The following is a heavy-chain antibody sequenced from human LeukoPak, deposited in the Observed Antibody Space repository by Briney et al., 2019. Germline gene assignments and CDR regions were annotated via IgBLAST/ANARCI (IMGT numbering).Heavy chain of an antibody. Sequence: PSETLSLTCAVYGGSFSGYYWSWIRQPPGKGLEWIGEINHSGSTNYNPSLKSRVTISVDTSKNQFSLKLSSATAADTAVYYCARVGDYYGSGSYYNFDYWGQGTLVTVSS. CDR2: INHSGST. CDR3: ARVGDYYGSGSYYNFDY. D-gene: IGHD3-10*01. V-gene: IGHV4-34*01. J-gene: IGHJ4*02. CDR1: GGSFSGYY.